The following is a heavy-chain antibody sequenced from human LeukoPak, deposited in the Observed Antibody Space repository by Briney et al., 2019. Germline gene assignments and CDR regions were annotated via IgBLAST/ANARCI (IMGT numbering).Heavy chain of an antibody. Sequence: PGRSLRLSCAASGFTFSSYGMHWVRQAPGKGLEWVAVISYDGSNKYYADSVKGRFTISRDNSKNTLYLQMNSLRAEDTAVYYCARVASTSSVYSHYFDYWGQGTLVTVSS. D-gene: IGHD2-2*01. CDR3: ARVASTSSVYSHYFDY. J-gene: IGHJ4*02. CDR1: GFTFSSYG. V-gene: IGHV3-30*03. CDR2: ISYDGSNK.